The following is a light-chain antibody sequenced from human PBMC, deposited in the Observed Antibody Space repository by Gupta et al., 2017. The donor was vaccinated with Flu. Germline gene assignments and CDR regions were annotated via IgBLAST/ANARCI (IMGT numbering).Light chain of an antibody. V-gene: IGLV7-43*01. Sequence: QTVVTQEPSLTVSPGGTVTLTCASSTAAVTSGSYPKWFHQKPGQAPRALIYSTDKKRSWTPVRFSGSLLGGKAALTLSGVQPDDEAEYYCLLYYGGAHVIFGGGTKLTVL. CDR3: LLYYGGAHVI. CDR1: TAAVTSGSY. J-gene: IGLJ2*01. CDR2: STD.